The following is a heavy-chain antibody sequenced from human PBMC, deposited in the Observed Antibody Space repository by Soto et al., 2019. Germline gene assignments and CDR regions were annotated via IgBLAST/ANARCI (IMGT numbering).Heavy chain of an antibody. D-gene: IGHD1-1*01. Sequence: EVQLLESGGGLVQPGGSLRLSCAASGFTFSSYAMSWVRQAPGKGLEWVSSVSGSSGSKSYGDSVTGRFTISRDNSKSTVYLQMNSLRAEDTAVYFCAKDWLSGTTCYCLENWGQGTLVTVSS. CDR3: AKDWLSGTTCYCLEN. CDR1: GFTFSSYA. J-gene: IGHJ4*02. CDR2: VSGSSGSK. V-gene: IGHV3-23*01.